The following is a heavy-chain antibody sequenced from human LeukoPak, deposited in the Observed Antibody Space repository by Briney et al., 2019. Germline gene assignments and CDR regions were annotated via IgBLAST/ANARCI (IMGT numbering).Heavy chain of an antibody. CDR2: INSDGSST. CDR3: ARGPGAFDI. CDR1: GFTVSSNH. Sequence: GGSLRLSCTASGFTVSSNHMTWVRQAPGKGLVWVSRINSDGSSTSYADSVKGRFTISRDNAKNTLFLQMNSLRAEDTAVYYCARGPGAFDIWGQGTMVTVSS. V-gene: IGHV3-74*01. D-gene: IGHD2-2*01. J-gene: IGHJ3*02.